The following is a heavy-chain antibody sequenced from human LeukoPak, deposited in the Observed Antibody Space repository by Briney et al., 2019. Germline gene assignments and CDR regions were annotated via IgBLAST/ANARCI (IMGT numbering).Heavy chain of an antibody. CDR1: GFSVSSNY. CDR2: IYTGGAT. Sequence: PGGSLRLSCAASGFSVSSNYMNWVRQAPGKGLEWVSIIYTGGATYYADSVKGRFTISRDNSKNTLYLQMNSLRAEDTAVYYCARDTHYGFDYWGQGTLVTVSS. J-gene: IGHJ4*02. CDR3: ARDTHYGFDY. D-gene: IGHD3-16*01. V-gene: IGHV3-53*01.